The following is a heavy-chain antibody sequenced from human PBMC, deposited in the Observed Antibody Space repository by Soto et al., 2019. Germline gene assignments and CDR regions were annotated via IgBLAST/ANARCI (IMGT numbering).Heavy chain of an antibody. D-gene: IGHD2-15*01. CDR2: IYYSGTT. V-gene: IGHV4-59*01. J-gene: IGHJ6*02. Sequence: SETLSLTCTVSGGSISSYYWSWIRQPPGKGLEWIGYIYYSGTTNYNPSLKSRVTISVDTSKNRSSLKLSSVTAADTAVYYCARDGVAAPYYYYGMDVWGQGTTVTVSS. CDR3: ARDGVAAPYYYYGMDV. CDR1: GGSISSYY.